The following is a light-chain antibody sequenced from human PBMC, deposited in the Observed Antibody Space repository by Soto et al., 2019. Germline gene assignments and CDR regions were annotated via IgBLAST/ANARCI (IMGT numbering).Light chain of an antibody. V-gene: IGKV1-5*03. CDR2: KAS. J-gene: IGKJ1*01. Sequence: VQMTLSPSTLSRSVGGRVTITCRASQTISSWLAWYQQKPGKAPKLLIYKASTLKSGVPSRFSGSGSGTEFTLTISSLQPDDFATYYCQHYNSYSEAFGQGTKVAIK. CDR1: QTISSW. CDR3: QHYNSYSEA.